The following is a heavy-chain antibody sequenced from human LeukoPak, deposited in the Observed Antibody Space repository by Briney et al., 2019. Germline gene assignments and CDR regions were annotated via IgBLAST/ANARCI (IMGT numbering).Heavy chain of an antibody. V-gene: IGHV3-48*01. D-gene: IGHD3-22*01. CDR3: ARALAYDSSGYYYYGMDV. J-gene: IGHJ6*02. CDR2: IGSSSSPI. CDR1: GLTFSSYS. Sequence: GGSLRLSCAASGLTFSSYSMNWVRQAPGMGLEWVSYIGSSSSPIYNADSVKGRFTISRDNAKNSLYLQMNSLRVEDTAVYYCARALAYDSSGYYYYGMDVWGQGTTVTVSS.